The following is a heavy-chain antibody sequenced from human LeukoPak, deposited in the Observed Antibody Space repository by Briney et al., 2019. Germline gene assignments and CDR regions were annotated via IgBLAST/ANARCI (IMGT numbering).Heavy chain of an antibody. Sequence: GGSLRLSCAASGFTVSSNYMSWVRQAPGKGLEWVSVIYSGGSTYYADSVKGRFTISRDNSKNTLYLQMNSLRAEDTAVYYCARDREDTAYDYWGQGTLVTVSS. CDR2: IYSGGST. V-gene: IGHV3-53*01. J-gene: IGHJ4*02. D-gene: IGHD5-18*01. CDR1: GFTVSSNY. CDR3: ARDREDTAYDY.